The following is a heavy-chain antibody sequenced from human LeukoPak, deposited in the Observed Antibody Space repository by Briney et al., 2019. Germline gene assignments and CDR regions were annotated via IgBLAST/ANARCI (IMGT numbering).Heavy chain of an antibody. V-gene: IGHV3-66*01. CDR2: IYSGGST. Sequence: GGSLRLSCAASGFTVSDNYMSWVRQAPGKGLEWVSSIYSGGSTYYGDSVKGRFTISRDNSKNTLYLQMNSLRAEDTAVYYCARDLVAEGDAFDIWGQGTMVTVSS. D-gene: IGHD3-9*01. CDR3: ARDLVAEGDAFDI. CDR1: GFTVSDNY. J-gene: IGHJ3*02.